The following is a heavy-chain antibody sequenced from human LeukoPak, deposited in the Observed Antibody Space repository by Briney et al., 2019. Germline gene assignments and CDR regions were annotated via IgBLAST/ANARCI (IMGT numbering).Heavy chain of an antibody. Sequence: SETLSLTCAVCGGSFSGYYWSWIRHPPGKGREWIGEINHSGSTNYNPPLKSRVTISVDTSKNQFSLKLSSVTAADTAVYYCARGRLARGGHITMIVFGLNAFDIWGQGTRIIVSA. D-gene: IGHD3-22*01. J-gene: IGHJ3*02. V-gene: IGHV4-34*01. CDR3: ARGRLARGGHITMIVFGLNAFDI. CDR2: INHSGST. CDR1: GGSFSGYY.